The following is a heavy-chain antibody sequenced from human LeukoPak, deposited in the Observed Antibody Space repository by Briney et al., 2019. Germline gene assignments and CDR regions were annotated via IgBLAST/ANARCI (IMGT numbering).Heavy chain of an antibody. V-gene: IGHV3-53*01. Sequence: GGSLRLSCAASGFTVSSNYMSWVRQAPGKGLEWVSVIYSGGGTYYADSVKGRFAISRDNSKNTLYLQMNSLRTEDTAVYYCTLAMYCGGGTCHLDYWGQGTLVTVSS. CDR1: GFTVSSNY. CDR3: TLAMYCGGGTCHLDY. CDR2: IYSGGGT. J-gene: IGHJ4*02. D-gene: IGHD2-15*01.